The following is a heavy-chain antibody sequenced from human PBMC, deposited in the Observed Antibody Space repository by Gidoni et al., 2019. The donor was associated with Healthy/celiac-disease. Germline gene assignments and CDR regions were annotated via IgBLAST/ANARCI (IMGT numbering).Heavy chain of an antibody. J-gene: IGHJ4*02. CDR1: GGTFSSYA. V-gene: IGHV1-69*01. Sequence: QVQLVQSGAEVKKPGSSVKVSCQASGGTFSSYAISWVRQAPGQGLEWMGGIIPIFGTANYAQKFQGRVTITADESTSTAYMELSSLRSEDTAVYYCARDGPGAFGVVTTLYYFDYWGQGTLVTVSS. CDR2: IIPIFGTA. CDR3: ARDGPGAFGVVTTLYYFDY. D-gene: IGHD3-3*01.